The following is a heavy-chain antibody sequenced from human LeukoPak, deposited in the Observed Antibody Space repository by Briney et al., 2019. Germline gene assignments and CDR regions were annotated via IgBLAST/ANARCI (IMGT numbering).Heavy chain of an antibody. J-gene: IGHJ4*02. CDR2: IY. V-gene: IGHV5-51*01. CDR3: ARRVGTQYYFDY. D-gene: IGHD7-27*01. Sequence: GESLKISCKGSGYSFTSYWIGWVRQMPGKGLEWMGIIYSPSFQGQVTISADKSISTAYLQWSSLKASDTAMYYCARRVGTQYYFDYWGQGTLVTVSS. CDR1: GYSFTSYW.